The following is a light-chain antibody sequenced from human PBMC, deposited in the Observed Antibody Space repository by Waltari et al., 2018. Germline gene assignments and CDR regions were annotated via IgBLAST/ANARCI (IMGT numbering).Light chain of an antibody. CDR3: QQSASYWT. Sequence: DIQLTQSPSYLSASVGDRVTITCRASQTLTTYLNWYQQRPGTAPKFLIYAASNLETGVPSRFSGGGSGTDFTLTISGLQPDDFATYYCQQSASYWTFGQGTKVDIK. J-gene: IGKJ1*01. V-gene: IGKV1-39*01. CDR1: QTLTTY. CDR2: AAS.